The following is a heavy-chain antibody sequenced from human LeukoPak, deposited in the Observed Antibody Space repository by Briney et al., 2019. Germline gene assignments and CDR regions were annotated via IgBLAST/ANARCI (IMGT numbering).Heavy chain of an antibody. CDR2: IIPIFGTA. CDR3: AQLSVVRGADDY. D-gene: IGHD3-10*01. J-gene: IGHJ4*02. CDR1: GGTFSIYA. V-gene: IGHV1-69*06. Sequence: SVKVSCKASGGTFSIYAISWVRQAPGQGLEWMGGIIPIFGTANYAQKFQGRVTITADKSTSTAYMELSSLRSEDTAVYYCAQLSVVRGADDYWGQGTLVTVSS.